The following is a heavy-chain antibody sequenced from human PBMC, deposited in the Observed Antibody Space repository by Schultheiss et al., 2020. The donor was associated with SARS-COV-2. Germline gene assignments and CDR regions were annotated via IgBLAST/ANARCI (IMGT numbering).Heavy chain of an antibody. Sequence: GESLKISCKGSGYTFTGYYMHWVRQAPGQGLEWMGWINPNSGGTNYAQKLQGRVTMTRDTSISTAYMELSSLTSDDTAIYFCARSTAWSDNWFDPWGQGTLVTVSS. J-gene: IGHJ5*02. D-gene: IGHD2-8*02. CDR2: INPNSGGT. CDR1: GYTFTGYY. V-gene: IGHV1-2*02. CDR3: ARSTAWSDNWFDP.